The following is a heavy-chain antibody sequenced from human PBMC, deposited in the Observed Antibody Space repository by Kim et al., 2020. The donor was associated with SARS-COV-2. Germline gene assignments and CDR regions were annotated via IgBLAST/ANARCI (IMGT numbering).Heavy chain of an antibody. V-gene: IGHV3-7*01. CDR2: IKQDGSEK. J-gene: IGHJ6*02. CDR1: GFTFSSYW. CDR3: ASSPYYDFWSGRLGRPGIMDV. Sequence: GGSLRLSCAASGFTFSSYWMSWVRQAPGKGLEWVANIKQDGSEKYYVDSVKGRFTISRDNAKNSLYLQMNSLRAEDTAVYYCASSPYYDFWSGRLGRPGIMDVWGQGTAVTVSS. D-gene: IGHD3-3*01.